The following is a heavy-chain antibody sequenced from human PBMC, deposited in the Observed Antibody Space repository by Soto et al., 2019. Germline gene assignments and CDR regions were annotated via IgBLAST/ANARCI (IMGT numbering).Heavy chain of an antibody. V-gene: IGHV3-11*06. CDR3: ARYKNGGPTTGAPFLS. CDR1: GFTFIDYY. Sequence: GGSLRLSCAASGFTFIDYYMSWIRQAPGKGLEWVSYISSSSSYTNYADSVKGRFTISRDNAKNSLYLQMNSLRAEDTAVYYCARYKNGGPTTGAPFLSWGQGPLVTVSS. CDR2: ISSSSSYT. J-gene: IGHJ5*02. D-gene: IGHD2-8*01.